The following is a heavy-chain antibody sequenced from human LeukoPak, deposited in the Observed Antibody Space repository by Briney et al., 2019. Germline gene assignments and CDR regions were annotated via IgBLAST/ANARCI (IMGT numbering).Heavy chain of an antibody. CDR3: ARLGARQMLEY. Sequence: PGGSLRLSCAASEFTFNSYWMSWVRQAPGKGLEWVANIKQDGGQIYYLDSVKGRFTVPRDNAKNSLYLQMNSLRAEDTAVYYCARLGARQMLEYWGQGTLVTVSS. D-gene: IGHD4-17*01. CDR2: IKQDGGQI. CDR1: EFTFNSYW. J-gene: IGHJ4*02. V-gene: IGHV3-7*01.